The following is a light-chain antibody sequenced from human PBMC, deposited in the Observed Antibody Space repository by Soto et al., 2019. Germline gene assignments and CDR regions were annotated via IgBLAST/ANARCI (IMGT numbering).Light chain of an antibody. V-gene: IGKV3-20*01. Sequence: EIVLTQSPGTLSLSPGERATLSCRASQSVSSSYLAWYQQKPGQAPSILIYGASSRATGIPDRFSGSGSGTDFTLTISRLEPEDFAVYYCQQYGSSSLTFGGGTRVEIK. CDR2: GAS. CDR3: QQYGSSSLT. CDR1: QSVSSSY. J-gene: IGKJ4*01.